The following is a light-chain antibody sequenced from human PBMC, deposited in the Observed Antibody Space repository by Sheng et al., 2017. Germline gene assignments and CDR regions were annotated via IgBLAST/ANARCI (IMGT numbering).Light chain of an antibody. V-gene: IGLV2-14*03. Sequence: QSALTQPASVSGSPGQSITISCSGSNNEISGNEFVTWYQQHSGKAPKLMIYDVSNRPSGVSDRFSGSKSGNTASLTISGLQAEDEADYYCSSYTSHSFVIFGGGTKLTVL. CDR1: NNEISGNEF. J-gene: IGLJ2*01. CDR2: DVS. CDR3: SSYTSHSFVI.